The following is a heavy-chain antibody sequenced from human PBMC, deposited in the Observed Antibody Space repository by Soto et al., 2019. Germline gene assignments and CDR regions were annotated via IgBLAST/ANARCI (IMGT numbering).Heavy chain of an antibody. CDR3: ARDGTGGTAFRGFCDY. V-gene: IGHV3-33*01. CDR2: IWYDGSNK. D-gene: IGHD2-8*02. CDR1: GSIVSGYG. J-gene: IGHJ4*02. Sequence: QEQLVESGGGVVQPGRSLRLSCAASGSIVSGYGMHWIRQAPGKGLEWVAVIWYDGSNKYYADSVKGRFTNSRDKSHNMLYLQMDGLRADDAAVYYGARDGTGGTAFRGFCDYWGQGTLVAISS.